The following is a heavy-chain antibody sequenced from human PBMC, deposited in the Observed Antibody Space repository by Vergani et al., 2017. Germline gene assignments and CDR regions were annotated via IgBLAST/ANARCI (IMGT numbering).Heavy chain of an antibody. V-gene: IGHV1-46*01. CDR1: GYTFTSYY. CDR3: ARDSRYCSSTSCYVGRGWFDP. D-gene: IGHD2-2*01. J-gene: IGHJ5*02. CDR2: INPSGGST. Sequence: QVQLVQSGAEVKKPGASVKVSCKASGYTFTSYYMHWVRQAPGQGLEWMGIINPSGGSTSYAQKFQGRVTMTRDTSTSTVYMELSSLRSEDTAVYYCARDSRYCSSTSCYVGRGWFDPWGQGTLVTVSS.